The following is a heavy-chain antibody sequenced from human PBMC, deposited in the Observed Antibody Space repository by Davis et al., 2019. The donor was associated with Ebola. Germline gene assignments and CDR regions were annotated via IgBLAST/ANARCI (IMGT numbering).Heavy chain of an antibody. V-gene: IGHV4-31*03. CDR2: IYYSGST. CDR1: GGSISSGGYY. J-gene: IGHJ5*02. D-gene: IGHD3-3*01. CDR3: ARGLGIFGVWVDP. Sequence: SETLSLTCTVSGGSISSGGYYWSWIRQHPGKGLEWIGYIYYSGSTYYNPSLKSRVTISVDTSKNQFSLKLSSVTAADTAVYYCARGLGIFGVWVDPWGQGTLVTVSS.